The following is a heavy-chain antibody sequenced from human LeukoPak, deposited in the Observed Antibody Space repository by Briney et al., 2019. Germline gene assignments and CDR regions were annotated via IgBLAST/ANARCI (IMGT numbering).Heavy chain of an antibody. CDR2: IKSKTDGGTT. Sequence: GGSLRLSCAASGFTFSNAWMSWVRQAPGKGLEWVGRIKSKTDGGTTDYTAPVKGRFTISRDDSKNTLYLQMNSLKTEDTAVYYCTTGPFDYYGSASYLANGMDVWGQGTMVTVSS. V-gene: IGHV3-15*01. J-gene: IGHJ6*02. D-gene: IGHD3-10*01. CDR1: GFTFSNAW. CDR3: TTGPFDYYGSASYLANGMDV.